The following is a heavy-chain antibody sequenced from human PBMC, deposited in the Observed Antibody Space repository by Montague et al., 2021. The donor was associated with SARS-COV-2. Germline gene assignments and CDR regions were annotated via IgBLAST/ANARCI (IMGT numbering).Heavy chain of an antibody. CDR2: FFCSGGS. CDR1: GGSMSDYY. D-gene: IGHD2-15*01. CDR3: ARLTQLGYCSSASCSPALYFDY. J-gene: IGHJ4*02. V-gene: IGHV4-59*01. Sequence: SETLSLTCTVSGGSMSDYYWTWIRQPPGKGPVGFGYFFCSGGSNYSPSLRGRVTISLVTSRSQFSLQLSSVTAADTAFYYCARLTQLGYCSSASCSPALYFDYWGQGFLVSVSS.